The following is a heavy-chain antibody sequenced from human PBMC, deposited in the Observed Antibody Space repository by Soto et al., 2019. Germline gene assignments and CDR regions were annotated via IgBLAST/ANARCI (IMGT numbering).Heavy chain of an antibody. J-gene: IGHJ6*02. V-gene: IGHV6-1*01. CDR2: TYYRSKWYK. D-gene: IGHD6-13*01. Sequence: PSQTPSLTCAISEDSVSSDSASWNWIRQSPSKGLEWLGRTYYRSKWYKDYAVSVKSRITIKPDTSKNQFSLQLKYVNPEDTAVYYCARDPGIAAAGTRLDYSAMDVWGQGTTVTVSS. CDR3: ARDPGIAAAGTRLDYSAMDV. CDR1: EDSVSSDSAS.